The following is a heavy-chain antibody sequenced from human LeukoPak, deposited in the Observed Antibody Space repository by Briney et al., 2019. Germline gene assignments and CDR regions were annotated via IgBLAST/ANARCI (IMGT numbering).Heavy chain of an antibody. J-gene: IGHJ4*02. CDR3: ARGAPRRSSSWTY. CDR2: ISSSGSTI. V-gene: IGHV3-11*01. D-gene: IGHD6-13*01. Sequence: GGALRLSCAASGFTFSDYYLSWIRQAPGRGLAGVSYISSSGSTIYYEASVKGRFTISRDNAKNSLYLQMNSLSAEDTAVYYCARGAPRRSSSWTYWGQGTLVTVSS. CDR1: GFTFSDYY.